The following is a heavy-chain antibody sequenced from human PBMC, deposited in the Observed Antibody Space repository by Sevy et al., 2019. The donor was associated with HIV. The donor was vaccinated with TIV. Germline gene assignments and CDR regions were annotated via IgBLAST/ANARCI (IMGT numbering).Heavy chain of an antibody. V-gene: IGHV3-30*02. Sequence: GGSLRLSCAASGFSFSDYGMHWVRQAPGKGLEWVTLIRYDGSNKYYADSVKGQFTISRDNSKNTLYLQMNSLRAEDTAVYYCAKDYARRFSTSSGDFDYWGQGTLVTVSS. J-gene: IGHJ4*02. CDR1: GFSFSDYG. CDR3: AKDYARRFSTSSGDFDY. D-gene: IGHD6-6*01. CDR2: IRYDGSNK.